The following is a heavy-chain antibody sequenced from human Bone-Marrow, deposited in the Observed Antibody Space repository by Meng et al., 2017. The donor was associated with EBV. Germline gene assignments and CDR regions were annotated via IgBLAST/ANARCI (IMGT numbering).Heavy chain of an antibody. CDR2: IYSGGST. Sequence: EVPLVESGGGLIQPGGSLRLSCAASGFSVNNNYMTWVRQAPGKGLEWVSVIYSGGSTYYADSVKGRFTISRDNSKNTLYLQMNTLRAEDTAVYYCARGSSSSLRFEDYWGQGTLVTVSS. V-gene: IGHV3-53*01. CDR1: GFSVNNNY. D-gene: IGHD6-6*01. J-gene: IGHJ4*02. CDR3: ARGSSSSLRFEDY.